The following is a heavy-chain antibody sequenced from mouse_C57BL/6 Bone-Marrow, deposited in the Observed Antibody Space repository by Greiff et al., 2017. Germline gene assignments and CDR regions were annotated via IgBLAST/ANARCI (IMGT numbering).Heavy chain of an antibody. D-gene: IGHD2-1*01. Sequence: VLLQQSGAELVKPGASVKLSCTASGYTFTSYWMHWVQQRPGRGLEWIGRIDPNSGGTKYNEQFKSQATLTVDKPSSHAYIQLSSLTSEDSAVEYCSRSPRNDVWYCDVWGTGTTVTVSS. CDR2: IDPNSGGT. CDR1: GYTFTSYW. V-gene: IGHV1-72*01. CDR3: SRSPRNDVWYCDV. J-gene: IGHJ1*03.